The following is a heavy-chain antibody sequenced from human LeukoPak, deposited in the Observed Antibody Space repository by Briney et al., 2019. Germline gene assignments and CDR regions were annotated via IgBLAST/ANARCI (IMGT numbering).Heavy chain of an antibody. CDR3: ARGLGSYPYYFDY. J-gene: IGHJ4*02. CDR1: GGSISSYY. CDR2: ISYSGST. Sequence: SETLSLTCTVSGGSISSYYWSWLRLPPGKGPEWIGSISYSGSTNYNPSLKSRVTISIDTSKNHFSLKVTSVTAADTAVYYCARGLGSYPYYFDYWGQGTLVTVTS. D-gene: IGHD1-26*01. V-gene: IGHV4-59*01.